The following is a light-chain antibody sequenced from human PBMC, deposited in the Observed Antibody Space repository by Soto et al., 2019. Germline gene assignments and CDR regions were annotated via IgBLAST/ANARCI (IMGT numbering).Light chain of an antibody. J-gene: IGKJ5*01. CDR3: QQYNTYST. Sequence: IQLTQSPSSLSASVGDRVTITCRASQGISSHLAWYQQKPGKAPKLLIYAASTLQSGVPSRFSGSGSGTDFTLTISSLQPEDLATYYCQQYNTYSTFGQGTRLEIK. CDR2: AAS. CDR1: QGISSH. V-gene: IGKV1-9*01.